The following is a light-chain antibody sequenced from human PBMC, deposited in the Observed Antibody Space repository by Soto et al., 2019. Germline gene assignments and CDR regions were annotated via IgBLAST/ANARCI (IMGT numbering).Light chain of an antibody. CDR1: QSVSSY. Sequence: EIVLTQSPATLSLSPGETATLSCRASQSVSSYLAWYQQKPGQAPRLLIYDASNRATGIPDRFSGSGSGTDFTLTISSLQPEDFATYYCQQANSFPITFGQGTRLEIK. CDR3: QQANSFPIT. CDR2: DAS. J-gene: IGKJ5*01. V-gene: IGKV3-11*01.